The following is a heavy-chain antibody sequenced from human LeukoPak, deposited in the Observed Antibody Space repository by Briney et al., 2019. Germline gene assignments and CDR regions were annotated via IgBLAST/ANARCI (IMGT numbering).Heavy chain of an antibody. CDR1: GYTLTGYY. V-gene: IGHV1-2*02. J-gene: IGHJ5*02. D-gene: IGHD2-2*01. Sequence: ASVKVSCKASGYTLTGYYMHWVRQAPGQGLEWMGWINPNSGGTNYAQKFQGRVTMTRDTSISTAYMELSRLRSDDTAVYYCARDAGGQCSSTSCYLNWFDHWGQGTLVTVSS. CDR3: ARDAGGQCSSTSCYLNWFDH. CDR2: INPNSGGT.